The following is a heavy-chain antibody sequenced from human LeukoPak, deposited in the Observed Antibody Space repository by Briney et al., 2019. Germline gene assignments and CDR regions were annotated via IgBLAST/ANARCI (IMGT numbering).Heavy chain of an antibody. D-gene: IGHD2-15*01. CDR2: IYNDGTTK. Sequence: GRSLRLSCAASGFTFSSYAMHWVGQAPGKGLEWVATIYNDGTTKYYANSVKGRFTISRDNSENRLYLQMNSLSAEDTAVYCCATDGPPKEVVGATFDNWGQGTLVTVSS. V-gene: IGHV3-30*04. CDR1: GFTFSSYA. J-gene: IGHJ4*02. CDR3: ATDGPPKEVVGATFDN.